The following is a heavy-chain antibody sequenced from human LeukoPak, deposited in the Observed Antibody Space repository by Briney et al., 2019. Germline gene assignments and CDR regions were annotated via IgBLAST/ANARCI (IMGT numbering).Heavy chain of an antibody. Sequence: SETLSLTCTVSGGSISSSSYYWGWIRQPPGKGLEWIGSIYHSGSTYYHPSLKSRVTISVDTSKNQFSLKLSSVTAADTAVYYCARPTRKYCSGGSCYHFDYWGQGTLVTVSS. CDR3: ARPTRKYCSGGSCYHFDY. CDR2: IYHSGST. D-gene: IGHD2-15*01. V-gene: IGHV4-39*07. J-gene: IGHJ4*02. CDR1: GGSISSSSYY.